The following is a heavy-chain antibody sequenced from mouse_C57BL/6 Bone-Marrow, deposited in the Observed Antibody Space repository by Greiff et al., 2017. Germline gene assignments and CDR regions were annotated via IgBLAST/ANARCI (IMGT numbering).Heavy chain of an antibody. V-gene: IGHV14-4*01. CDR2: IDPENGDP. CDR1: GFNIKDDY. CDR3: ATAYYSNYRGYYFDY. Sequence: VQLQQSGAELVRPGASVKLSCTASGFNIKDDYMHWVKQRPEQGLEWIGWIDPENGDPEYASKFQGKATITADTSSNTAYMQLSSLTSEDTAVYYCATAYYSNYRGYYFDYWGQGTTLTVSS. D-gene: IGHD2-5*01. J-gene: IGHJ2*01.